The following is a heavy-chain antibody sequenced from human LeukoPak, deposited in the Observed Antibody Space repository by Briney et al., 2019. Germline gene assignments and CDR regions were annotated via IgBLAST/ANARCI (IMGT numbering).Heavy chain of an antibody. D-gene: IGHD7-27*01. J-gene: IGHJ4*02. CDR3: ARDSITGDNSLDF. V-gene: IGHV3-21*06. CDR1: GFTFSSYS. CDR2: ISSSSSYI. Sequence: GGSLRLSCAASGFTFSSYSMNWVRQAPGKGLEWVSSISSSSSYIYYADSVKGRFTISRDNSKNTLYLQMNSLSAEDTAVYYCARDSITGDNSLDFWGRGTLVTVSS.